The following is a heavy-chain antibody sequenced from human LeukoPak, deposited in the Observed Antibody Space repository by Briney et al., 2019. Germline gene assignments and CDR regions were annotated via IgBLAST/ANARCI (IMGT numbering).Heavy chain of an antibody. J-gene: IGHJ4*02. D-gene: IGHD3-10*01. CDR2: IKQDGSEM. CDR3: ARDRSRCVY. CDR1: GFTFSSFW. Sequence: PGGSLRLSCAASGFTFSSFWMTWVRQAPGKGLEWVDNIKQDGSEMYYVDSVKGRFTISRDNAKNSLYLQMNSLRAEDTAVYYCARDRSRCVYWGQGTLVTVSS. V-gene: IGHV3-7*01.